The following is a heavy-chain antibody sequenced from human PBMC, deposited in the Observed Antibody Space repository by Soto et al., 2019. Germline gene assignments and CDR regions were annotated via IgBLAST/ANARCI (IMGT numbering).Heavy chain of an antibody. CDR3: ARADYYDSSGYYHPNLGWFDP. J-gene: IGHJ5*02. CDR2: INPSGGST. CDR1: GYTFTSYY. D-gene: IGHD3-22*01. V-gene: IGHV1-46*01. Sequence: GASVKVSCKASGYTFTSYYMHWVRQAPGRGLEWMGIINPSGGSTSYAQKFQGRVTMTRDTSTSTVYMELSSLRSEDTAVYYCARADYYDSSGYYHPNLGWFDPWGQGTLVTVSS.